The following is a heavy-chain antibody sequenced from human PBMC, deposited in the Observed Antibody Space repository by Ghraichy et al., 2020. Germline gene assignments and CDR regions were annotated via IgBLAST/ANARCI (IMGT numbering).Heavy chain of an antibody. CDR1: GFTFEDYS. D-gene: IGHD5-24*01. Sequence: GESLNISCAASGFTFEDYSMHWVRQAPGKGLEWVSLISWDGEITYYAESVKGRFTISRDNSKNFLYLQMNSLRSEDTALYYCARDLFRGDGYNFIYYPGMDVWGQGTTVTVSS. V-gene: IGHV3-43*01. J-gene: IGHJ6*02. CDR3: ARDLFRGDGYNFIYYPGMDV. CDR2: ISWDGEIT.